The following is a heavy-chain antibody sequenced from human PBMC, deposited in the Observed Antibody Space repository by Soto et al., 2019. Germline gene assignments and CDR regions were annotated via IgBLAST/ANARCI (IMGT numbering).Heavy chain of an antibody. J-gene: IGHJ4*02. CDR2: VFHTGTT. CDR1: GASVSSPYY. CDR3: ARSAGWYAVHS. Sequence: QVQLQESGPGLVKPSGALSLTCAGSGASVSSPYYWCWVRQPPGKGLEWIGEVFHTGTTSYNPSLRSRVTISMNKSNNQFSLDLSSVTAADTAVYYCARSAGWYAVHSWGPGTPVIVSS. D-gene: IGHD6-19*01. V-gene: IGHV4-4*02.